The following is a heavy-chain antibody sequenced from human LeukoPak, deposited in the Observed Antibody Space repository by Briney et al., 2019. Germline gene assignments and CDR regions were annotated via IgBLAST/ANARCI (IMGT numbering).Heavy chain of an antibody. CDR2: ISSSGSTI. V-gene: IGHV3-11*01. CDR1: GFTFSDYY. J-gene: IGHJ4*02. CDR3: ARDLDIVATKYYFDY. D-gene: IGHD5-12*01. Sequence: GGSLRLSCAASGFTFSDYYMSWIRQVPGKGLEWVSYISSSGSTIYYADSVKGRFTISRDNAKNSLYLQMNSLRAEDTAVYYCARDLDIVATKYYFDYWGQGTLVTVSS.